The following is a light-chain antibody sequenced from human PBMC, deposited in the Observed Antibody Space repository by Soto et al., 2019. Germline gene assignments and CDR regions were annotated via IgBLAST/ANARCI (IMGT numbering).Light chain of an antibody. CDR2: EVS. Sequence: HSVLTQPPSSNGSFGQSVTISCTGTSSDVGGYNYVSWYQQHPGKAPKLMIYEVSERPSGVPDRFSGSKSGNTASLTVSGLQADDEADYYCSSYSGTNYHYVFGTGTKVTVL. CDR3: SSYSGTNYHYV. V-gene: IGLV2-8*01. CDR1: SSDVGGYNY. J-gene: IGLJ1*01.